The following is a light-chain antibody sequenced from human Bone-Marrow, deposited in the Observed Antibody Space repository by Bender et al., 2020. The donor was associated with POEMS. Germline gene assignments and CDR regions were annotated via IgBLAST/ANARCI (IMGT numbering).Light chain of an antibody. Sequence: QSVLTQPPSVSGAPGQRVTISCSGGTSNIGTNHVCWYRQLPGTAPTLLIYRSDHRPSGVPDRFSGSKSGNTASLAISGLQPDDEADYYCCSYTSSGTLYIFGTGTKVTVL. CDR2: RSD. CDR1: TSNIGTNH. V-gene: IGLV1-47*01. J-gene: IGLJ1*01. CDR3: CSYTSSGTLYI.